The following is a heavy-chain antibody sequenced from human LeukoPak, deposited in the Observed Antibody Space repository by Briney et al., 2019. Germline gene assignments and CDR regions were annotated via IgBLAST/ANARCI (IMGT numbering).Heavy chain of an antibody. Sequence: PSETLSLTCTVSGGPISSYYWSWIRQPPGKGLEWIGYIYYSGSTNYNPSLKSRVTISVDTSKNQFSLKLSSVTAADTAVYYCARVQWGTYAFDIWGQGTMVTVSS. CDR1: GGPISSYY. J-gene: IGHJ3*02. V-gene: IGHV4-59*01. CDR2: IYYSGST. CDR3: ARVQWGTYAFDI. D-gene: IGHD2-8*01.